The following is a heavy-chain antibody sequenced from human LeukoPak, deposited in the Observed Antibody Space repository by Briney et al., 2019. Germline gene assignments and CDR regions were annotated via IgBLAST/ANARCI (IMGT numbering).Heavy chain of an antibody. CDR1: GGSISSYY. CDR2: IYYSGST. J-gene: IGHJ3*02. Sequence: SETLSLTCTVSGGSISSYYWSWIRQPPGKGLEWIGYIYYSGSTNYNPSLKSRVTISVDTSKNQFSLKLSSVTAADTAVYYCARVRVWAFDIWGQGTMVTVSS. CDR3: ARVRVWAFDI. V-gene: IGHV4-59*01. D-gene: IGHD2-21*01.